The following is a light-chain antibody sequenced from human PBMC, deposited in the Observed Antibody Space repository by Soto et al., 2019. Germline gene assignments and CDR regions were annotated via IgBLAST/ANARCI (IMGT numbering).Light chain of an antibody. CDR2: VAS. CDR1: QGISNY. J-gene: IGKJ1*01. Sequence: DIQMTQSRSSLSASVGDRVTITCRASQGISNYLAWYQQQPGKVPKLLIYVASTLQSGVPSRFSGSGSVTDFTLTISSLQPEDVATYYCQKYNSAPWTFGQGTKVEIK. CDR3: QKYNSAPWT. V-gene: IGKV1-27*01.